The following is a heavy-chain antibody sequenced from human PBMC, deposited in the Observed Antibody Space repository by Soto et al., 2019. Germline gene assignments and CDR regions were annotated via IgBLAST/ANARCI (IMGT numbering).Heavy chain of an antibody. CDR1: GVSISTADYY. Sequence: PSETLSLTCAVTGVSISTADYYWSWIRHHPVKGLEWVGYIYYDGTTKHNPSLKSRVTISLETSKSQFPLRLTSVTAADTAVYYCAKVHVVPAAIYWFDPWGQGTLVTVSS. D-gene: IGHD2-2*01. J-gene: IGHJ5*02. CDR2: IYYDGTT. CDR3: AKVHVVPAAIYWFDP. V-gene: IGHV4-61*08.